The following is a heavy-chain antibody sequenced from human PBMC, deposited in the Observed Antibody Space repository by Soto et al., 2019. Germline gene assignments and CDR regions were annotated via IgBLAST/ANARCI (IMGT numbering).Heavy chain of an antibody. D-gene: IGHD6-19*01. CDR1: WCTIANYD. CDR2: INPSGGST. CDR3: ARSVGVAGSSGYHFDY. Sequence: PSGRVCYSAAWCTIANYDRRWMRQAPEQGLEWMGIINPSGGSTTYAQMLQGRVTMTSDTSTSTVYMELSSLRSEDTAVYYCARSVGVAGSSGYHFDYWGQGTLVTVSS. J-gene: IGHJ4*02. V-gene: IGHV1-46*01.